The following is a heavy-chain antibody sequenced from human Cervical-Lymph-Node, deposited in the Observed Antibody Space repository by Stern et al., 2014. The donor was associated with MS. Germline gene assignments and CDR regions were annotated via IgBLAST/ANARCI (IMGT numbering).Heavy chain of an antibody. D-gene: IGHD3-3*01. J-gene: IGHJ3*02. CDR3: ARDLRTSSVGAFDI. CDR1: GGPFSTYA. CDR2: IIPMFGAG. Sequence: QVQLGQSGAEVQRPGSSVKIACKASGGPFSTYAISWVRQAPGQGLEWMGSIIPMFGAGNSAKKFQARVTITADKSTSTASLELTGLRPEDTALYYCARDLRTSSVGAFDIWGQGTVVTVSS. V-gene: IGHV1-69*06.